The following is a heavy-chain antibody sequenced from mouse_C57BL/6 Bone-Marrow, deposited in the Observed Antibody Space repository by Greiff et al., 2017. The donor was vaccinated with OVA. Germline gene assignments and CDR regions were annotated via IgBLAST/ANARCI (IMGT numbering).Heavy chain of an antibody. CDR2: IDPANGDT. Sequence: DVKLVESGAELVRPGASVKLSCTASGFNIKDDYMHWVKQRPEQGLEWIGWIDPANGDTEYASKFQGKATITADTASNTAYLQLSSLTSEDTAVYYCTRITTVAYWGQGTLVTVSA. D-gene: IGHD1-1*01. CDR1: GFNIKDDY. V-gene: IGHV14-4*01. J-gene: IGHJ3*01. CDR3: TRITTVAY.